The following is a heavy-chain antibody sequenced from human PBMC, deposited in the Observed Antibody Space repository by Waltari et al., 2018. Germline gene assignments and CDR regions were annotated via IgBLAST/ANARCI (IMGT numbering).Heavy chain of an antibody. J-gene: IGHJ2*01. CDR2: IWYDGSNK. Sequence: QVQLVESGGGVVQPGRSLRLSCAASGFTFSSYGMHWVRQAPGKGLEWVAVIWYDGSNKYYADSVKGRFTISRDNSKNTLYLQMNSLRAEDTAVYYCAKVPTDYGYPFDLWGRGTLVTVSS. D-gene: IGHD4-17*01. CDR3: AKVPTDYGYPFDL. V-gene: IGHV3-33*06. CDR1: GFTFSSYG.